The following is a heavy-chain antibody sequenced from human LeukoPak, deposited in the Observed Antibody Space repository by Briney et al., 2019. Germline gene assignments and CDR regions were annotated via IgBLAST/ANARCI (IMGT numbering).Heavy chain of an antibody. D-gene: IGHD2-2*01. CDR1: GFTFSSYA. V-gene: IGHV3-30-3*01. CDR2: ISYDGSNK. J-gene: IGHJ6*02. Sequence: PGGSLRLSCAASGFTFSSYAMHWVRQAPGKGLEWVAVISYDGSNKYYADSVEGRFTISRDNSKNTLYLQMNSLRAEDTAVYYCARDPPPAASYGMDVWGQGTTVTVSS. CDR3: ARDPPPAASYGMDV.